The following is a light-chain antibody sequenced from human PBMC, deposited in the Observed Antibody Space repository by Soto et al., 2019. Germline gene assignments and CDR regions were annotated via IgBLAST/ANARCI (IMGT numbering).Light chain of an antibody. CDR2: DVS. J-gene: IGKJ4*01. CDR1: HSIGPY. CDR3: QQRADWPLT. V-gene: IGKV3-11*01. Sequence: EIVLTQSPATVSLSPGERASLSCRASHSIGPYVAWYQQKPGQAPRLLLYDVSKRATGIPARFSGAGSGTDFALTVSSLEPADVAVYYCQQRADWPLTFGGGTKVEIK.